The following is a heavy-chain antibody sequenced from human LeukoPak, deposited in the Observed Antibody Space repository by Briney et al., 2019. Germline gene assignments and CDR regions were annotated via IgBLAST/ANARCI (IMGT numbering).Heavy chain of an antibody. D-gene: IGHD3-16*01. J-gene: IGHJ3*02. CDR2: ISSSSSTI. CDR1: GFTFSSYS. Sequence: GGSLRLSCAASGFTFSSYSVNWVRQAPGKGLEWGSYISSSSSTIYYAESVKGRFTISRDKAKNSLYLQMNSLRAEDTAVYYCARAVYDYVWGSYRDAFDIWGQGTMVTVSS. V-gene: IGHV3-48*01. CDR3: ARAVYDYVWGSYRDAFDI.